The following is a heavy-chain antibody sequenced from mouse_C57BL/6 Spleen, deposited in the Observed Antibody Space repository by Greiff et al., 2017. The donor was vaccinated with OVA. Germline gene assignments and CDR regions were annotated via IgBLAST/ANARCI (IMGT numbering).Heavy chain of an antibody. D-gene: IGHD2-4*01. CDR3: ARGYYDYDRTPGY. CDR1: GYTFTGYW. V-gene: IGHV1-9*01. CDR2: ILPGSGNT. J-gene: IGHJ2*01. Sequence: QVQLQQSGAELMKPGASVKLSCKASGYTFTGYWIEWVKQRPGHGLEWIGEILPGSGNTNYNEKFKGTATFTADTSSNTAYMQLSSLTTEDSAIYYCARGYYDYDRTPGYWGQGTTLTVSS.